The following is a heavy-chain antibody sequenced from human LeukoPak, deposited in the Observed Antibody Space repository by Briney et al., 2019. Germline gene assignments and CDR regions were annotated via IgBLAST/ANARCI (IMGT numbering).Heavy chain of an antibody. Sequence: ASVKVSCKASGYTFTNYGISWVRQAPGQGLERMGWISGYNGNTNYAQKAQGRVTMTTDTSTSTAYMELRSLRSDDTAVYYCARVETMVRGGYDYYYYGMDVWGRGTTVTVSA. CDR2: ISGYNGNT. V-gene: IGHV1-18*04. D-gene: IGHD3-10*01. J-gene: IGHJ6*04. CDR1: GYTFTNYG. CDR3: ARVETMVRGGYDYYYYGMDV.